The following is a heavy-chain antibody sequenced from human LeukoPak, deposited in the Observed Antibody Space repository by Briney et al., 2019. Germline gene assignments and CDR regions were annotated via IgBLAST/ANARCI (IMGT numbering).Heavy chain of an antibody. J-gene: IGHJ4*02. V-gene: IGHV4-34*01. Sequence: GSLRLSCAASGFTFSSYAMSWIRQPPGKGLEWIGEINHSGSTNYNPSLKSRVTISVDTSKNQFSLKLSSVTAADTAVYYCARTGGGSSDYWGQGTLVTVSS. D-gene: IGHD1-26*01. CDR2: INHSGST. CDR3: ARTGGGSSDY. CDR1: GFTFSSYA.